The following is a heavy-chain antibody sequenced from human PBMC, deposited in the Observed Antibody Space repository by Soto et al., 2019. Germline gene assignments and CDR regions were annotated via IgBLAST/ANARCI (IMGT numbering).Heavy chain of an antibody. D-gene: IGHD1-26*01. CDR2: IYYSGGT. J-gene: IGHJ5*02. CDR1: GGSISSYY. V-gene: IGHV4-59*01. Sequence: SETLSLTCTVPGGSISSYYWSWIRQPPGKGLEWIGYIYYSGGTNYNPPLKSRVTISVDTSKNQFPLKLSSVTAADTAVYYCARVVGATIGPLNWFDPWGQGTLVTVSS. CDR3: ARVVGATIGPLNWFDP.